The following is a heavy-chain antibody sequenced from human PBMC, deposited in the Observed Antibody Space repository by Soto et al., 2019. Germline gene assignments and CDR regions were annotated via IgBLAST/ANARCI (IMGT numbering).Heavy chain of an antibody. CDR3: ARDWGNSPLDY. Sequence: ESLKLSYKGSGYTFTTYWINWVRQMPGKGLEWMGRIDPTDSYTNYSPSFQGHVTISADKSISTAYLQWTSLKASDTAIYYCARDWGNSPLDYWGQGTLVTVSS. J-gene: IGHJ4*02. CDR1: GYTFTTYW. CDR2: IDPTDSYT. V-gene: IGHV5-10-1*01. D-gene: IGHD3-16*01.